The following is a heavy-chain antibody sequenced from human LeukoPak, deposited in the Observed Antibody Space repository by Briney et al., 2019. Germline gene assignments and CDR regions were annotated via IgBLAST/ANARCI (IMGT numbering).Heavy chain of an antibody. D-gene: IGHD3-22*01. Sequence: GGSLRLSCAASGFTFYDYAMHWVRQAPGKGLEWVSGISWNSGSIGYADSVKGRFTISRDNAKNSLYLQMNSLRAEDTALYYCAKDTHPYDSSGPYDYWGQGTLVTVSS. V-gene: IGHV3-9*01. CDR1: GFTFYDYA. CDR3: AKDTHPYDSSGPYDY. CDR2: ISWNSGSI. J-gene: IGHJ4*02.